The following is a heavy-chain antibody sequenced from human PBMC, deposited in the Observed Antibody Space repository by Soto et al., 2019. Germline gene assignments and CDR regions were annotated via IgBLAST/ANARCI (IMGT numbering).Heavy chain of an antibody. D-gene: IGHD3-22*01. Sequence: GGSLRLSSAASGFTFSNAWMNWVRQAPGKGLEWVGRIKSKTDGGTTDYAAPVKGRFTISRDDSNTTPKLQINSLKAENTAVNYCTTVSVPLYYYDSSGPKDYGIDVWGQGTTVTVSS. CDR1: GFTFSNAW. V-gene: IGHV3-15*07. J-gene: IGHJ6*02. CDR3: TTVSVPLYYYDSSGPKDYGIDV. CDR2: IKSKTDGGTT.